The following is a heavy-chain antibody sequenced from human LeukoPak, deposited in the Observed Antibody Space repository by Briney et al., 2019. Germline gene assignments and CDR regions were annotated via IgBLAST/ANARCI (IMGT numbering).Heavy chain of an antibody. CDR3: ARDSLEQQLVPFDY. V-gene: IGHV3-21*01. CDR2: ISSSSSYI. J-gene: IGHJ4*02. CDR1: GFTFSSYS. D-gene: IGHD6-13*01. Sequence: GGSLRLSCAASGFTFSSYSMNWVRQAPGKGLEWVSSISSSSSYIYYADSVKGRFTISRDNSKNTLYLQMNSLRAEDTAVYYCARDSLEQQLVPFDYWGQGTLVTVSS.